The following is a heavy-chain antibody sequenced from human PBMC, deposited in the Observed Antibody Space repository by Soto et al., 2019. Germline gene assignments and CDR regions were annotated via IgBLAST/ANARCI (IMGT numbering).Heavy chain of an antibody. CDR2: IYYSGDT. Sequence: QVQLHESGPGLVKPSETLSLTCSVSGGSMNSYYWSWIRQSPGKGLEWLGYIYYSGDTKYNPSLQSRISISVDTTKNHFSLRLISVTAADTAVYYCARDRNKLWKNDAFDIWGQGTMVTVSS. D-gene: IGHD3-3*01. V-gene: IGHV4-59*01. J-gene: IGHJ3*02. CDR3: ARDRNKLWKNDAFDI. CDR1: GGSMNSYY.